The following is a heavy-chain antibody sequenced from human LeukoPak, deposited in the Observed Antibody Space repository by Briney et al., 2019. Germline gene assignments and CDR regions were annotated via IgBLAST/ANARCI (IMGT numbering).Heavy chain of an antibody. D-gene: IGHD3-3*01. V-gene: IGHV4-31*03. CDR1: GGSISSGGYY. CDR3: ARVGRSFGVVVWFDP. CDR2: IYYSGST. J-gene: IGHJ5*02. Sequence: SQTLSLTCTVSGGSISSGGYYWSWIRQHPGKGLEWIGYIYYSGSTYYNPSLKSRVTVSVDTSKNQFSLKLSSVTAADTAVYYCARVGRSFGVVVWFDPWGQGTLVTVSS.